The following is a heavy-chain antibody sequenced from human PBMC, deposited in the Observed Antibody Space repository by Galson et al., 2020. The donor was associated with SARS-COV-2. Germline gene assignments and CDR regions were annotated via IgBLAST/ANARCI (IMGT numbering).Heavy chain of an antibody. D-gene: IGHD2-2*01. V-gene: IGHV4-61*02. Sequence: SETLSLTCTVSGGSISSGSYYWSWIRQPAGKGLEWIGRIYTSGSTNYNPSLKSRVTISVDTSKNQFSLKLSSVTAADTAVYYCATVVVVPAAPLYYYMDVWGKGTTVTISS. CDR1: GGSISSGSYY. J-gene: IGHJ6*03. CDR2: IYTSGST. CDR3: ATVVVVPAAPLYYYMDV.